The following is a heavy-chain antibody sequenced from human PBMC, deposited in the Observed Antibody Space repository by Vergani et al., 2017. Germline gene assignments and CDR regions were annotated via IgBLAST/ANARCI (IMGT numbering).Heavy chain of an antibody. CDR3: ARETYYDFWSVGYYYYYYMDV. V-gene: IGHV4-59*12. J-gene: IGHJ6*03. D-gene: IGHD3-3*01. CDR2: IYYSGST. CDR1: GGSISSYY. Sequence: QVQLQESGPGLVKPSETLSLTCTVSGGSISSYYWSWIRQPPGKGLEWIGYIYYSGSTNYNPSLKSRVTMSVDTSKNQFSLKLSSVTAADTAVYYCARETYYDFWSVGYYYYYYMDVWGKGTTVTVSS.